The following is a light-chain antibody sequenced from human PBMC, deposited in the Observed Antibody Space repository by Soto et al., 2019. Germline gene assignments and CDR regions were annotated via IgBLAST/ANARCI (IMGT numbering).Light chain of an antibody. CDR2: DAS. Sequence: DIQMTQSPSTLSASVGDRVTITCRASQSISSWLAWYQQKPGKAPKLLIYDASSLESGVPSRFSGSGSGTEFTLTIISLQPADFATYYCQQYNSSSSPFGQGTKVEIK. V-gene: IGKV1-5*01. CDR1: QSISSW. CDR3: QQYNSSSSP. J-gene: IGKJ1*01.